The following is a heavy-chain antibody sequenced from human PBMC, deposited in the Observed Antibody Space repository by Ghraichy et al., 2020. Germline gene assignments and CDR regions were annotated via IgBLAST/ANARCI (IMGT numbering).Heavy chain of an antibody. CDR3: ARSVDGDYWFDP. CDR1: GGTFSSYA. D-gene: IGHD4-17*01. J-gene: IGHJ5*02. Sequence: SVKVSCKASGGTFSSYAISWVRQAPGQGLEWMGGIIPIFGTANYAQKFQGRVTITADESTSTAYMELSSLRSEDTAVYYCARSVDGDYWFDPWGQGTLVTVSS. CDR2: IIPIFGTA. V-gene: IGHV1-69*13.